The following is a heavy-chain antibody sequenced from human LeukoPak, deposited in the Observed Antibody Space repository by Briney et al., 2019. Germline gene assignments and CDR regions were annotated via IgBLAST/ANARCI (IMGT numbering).Heavy chain of an antibody. CDR3: ARVGYCSGGSCSYYFAY. CDR1: GYTFTSYG. J-gene: IGHJ4*02. CDR2: ISAYNGNT. D-gene: IGHD2-15*01. V-gene: IGHV1-18*01. Sequence: ASVQVSCKASGYTFTSYGISWVRQAPGQGLEWMGWISAYNGNTNYAQKLQGRVTMTTDTSTITAYMELRSLRSDDTAVYYCARVGYCSGGSCSYYFAYWGQGTLVTVSS.